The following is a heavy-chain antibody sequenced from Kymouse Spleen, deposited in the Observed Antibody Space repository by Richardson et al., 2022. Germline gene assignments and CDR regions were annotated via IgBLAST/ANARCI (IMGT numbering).Heavy chain of an antibody. CDR1: GFTFSSYS. V-gene: IGHV3-21*03. CDR2: ISSSSSYI. Sequence: EVQLVESGGGLVKPGGSLRLSCAASGFTFSSYSMNWVRQAPGKGLEWVSSISSSSSYIYYADSVKGRFTISRDNAKNSLYLQMNSLRAEDTAVYYCARDEGWELLYYYYYGMDVWGQGTTVTVSS. D-gene: IGHD1-26*01. CDR3: ARDEGWELLYYYYYGMDV. J-gene: IGHJ6*02.